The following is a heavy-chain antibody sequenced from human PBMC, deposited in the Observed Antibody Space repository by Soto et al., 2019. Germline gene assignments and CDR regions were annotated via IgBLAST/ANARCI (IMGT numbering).Heavy chain of an antibody. J-gene: IGHJ6*02. D-gene: IGHD2-2*01. CDR1: GFTFSSYA. V-gene: IGHV3-23*01. Sequence: EVQLLESGGGLVQPGGSLRLSCAASGFTFSSYAMSWVRQAPGKGLEWVSAISGSGGSTYYADSVKGRFTISRDNSKNTRYRQRNSLRAEDTAVYYCANYCLLEGRGQSTSSADYYGMDVWGQGTTVTVS. CDR2: ISGSGGST. CDR3: ANYCLLEGRGQSTSSADYYGMDV.